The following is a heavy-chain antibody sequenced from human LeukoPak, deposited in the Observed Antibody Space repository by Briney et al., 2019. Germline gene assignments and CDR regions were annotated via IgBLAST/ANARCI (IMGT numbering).Heavy chain of an antibody. V-gene: IGHV1-8*01. CDR1: GYTFTSYD. J-gene: IGHJ4*02. CDR3: ARAGYDSSGYHLIFDY. Sequence: ASVKVSCKASGYTFTSYDINWVRQATGQGLEWMGWMNPNSGNTGYAQKFQGRVTMTRNTSISTAYMELSSLRSEDTAVYYCARAGYDSSGYHLIFDYWGQGTLVTVSP. CDR2: MNPNSGNT. D-gene: IGHD3-22*01.